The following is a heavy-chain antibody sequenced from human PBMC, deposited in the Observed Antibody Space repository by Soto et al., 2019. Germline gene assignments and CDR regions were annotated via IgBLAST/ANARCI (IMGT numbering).Heavy chain of an antibody. Sequence: SETLSLTCAVSGGSISSSNWWSWVRQPPGKGLEWIGEIYHSGSTNYNPSLKSRVTISVDKSKNQFSLKLSSVTAADTAVYYCARLPYYYGSGSYYNGDAFDIWGQGTMVTVSS. V-gene: IGHV4-4*02. CDR1: GGSISSSNW. CDR2: IYHSGST. D-gene: IGHD3-10*01. J-gene: IGHJ3*02. CDR3: ARLPYYYGSGSYYNGDAFDI.